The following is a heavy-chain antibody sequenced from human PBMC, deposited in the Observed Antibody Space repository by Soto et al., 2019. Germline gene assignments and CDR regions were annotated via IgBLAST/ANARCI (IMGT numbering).Heavy chain of an antibody. CDR1: GFTFSSYW. CDR2: IKQDGSEK. J-gene: IGHJ4*02. V-gene: IGHV3-7*01. CDR3: ARARYSSGWSSGYFDY. D-gene: IGHD6-19*01. Sequence: EVQLVESGGGVVQPGGSLRLSCAASGFTFSSYWMSWVRQAPGKGLEWVANIKQDGSEKYYVDSVKGRFTISRDNAKNSLYLQMNSLRAEDTAVYYCARARYSSGWSSGYFDYWGQGTLVTVSS.